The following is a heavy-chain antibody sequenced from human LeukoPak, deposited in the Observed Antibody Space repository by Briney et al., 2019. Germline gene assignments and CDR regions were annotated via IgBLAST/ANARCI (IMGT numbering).Heavy chain of an antibody. Sequence: SETLSLTCTVSGGSISSYYWSWIRQPPGKGLEWIGYIYYSGSTNYNPSLKSRVTISVDTSKSQFSLKLSSVTAADTAVYYCARYNWNYKFDYWGQGTLVTVSS. CDR3: ARYNWNYKFDY. J-gene: IGHJ4*02. D-gene: IGHD1-7*01. V-gene: IGHV4-59*01. CDR2: IYYSGST. CDR1: GGSISSYY.